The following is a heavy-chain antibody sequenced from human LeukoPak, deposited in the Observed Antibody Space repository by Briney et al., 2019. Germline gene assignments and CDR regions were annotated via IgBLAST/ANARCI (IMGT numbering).Heavy chain of an antibody. Sequence: SVKVSCKASGGTFSSYAISWVRQAPGQGLEWMGGIIPIFGTANYAQKFQGRVTITADKSTSTAYMELSRLRSDDTAVYYCARVDTAMVRAFDIWGQGTMVTVSS. D-gene: IGHD5-18*01. V-gene: IGHV1-69*06. CDR1: GGTFSSYA. J-gene: IGHJ3*02. CDR2: IIPIFGTA. CDR3: ARVDTAMVRAFDI.